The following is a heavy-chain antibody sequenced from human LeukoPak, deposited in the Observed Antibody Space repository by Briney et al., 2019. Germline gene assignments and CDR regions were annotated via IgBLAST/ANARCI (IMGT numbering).Heavy chain of an antibody. J-gene: IGHJ4*02. Sequence: GGSLRLSCVASGLRFRSYAMNWVRQAPGKGLECISTISDDSSFTYYADSVKGRSPISRDDSKSTLYLQMNNLKVEDTAVYYCAKGRCSGVGCDSFHSWGQGALVTVSS. D-gene: IGHD2-15*01. CDR2: ISDDSSFT. V-gene: IGHV3-23*01. CDR3: AKGRCSGVGCDSFHS. CDR1: GLRFRSYA.